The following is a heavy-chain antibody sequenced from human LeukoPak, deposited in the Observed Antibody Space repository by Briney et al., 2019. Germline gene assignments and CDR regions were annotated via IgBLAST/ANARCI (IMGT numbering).Heavy chain of an antibody. J-gene: IGHJ4*02. CDR1: GVTFCKYG. V-gene: IGHV3-7*01. CDR3: VRCDRPASPGYYDDY. Sequence: GGSLRLSCVASGVTFCKYGMGRGGGAPGKGGEDVGNMRGDGREEYYVDSLKGRVNISRDNAKNSLYLQMNRLRVEATAVYYCVRCDRPASPGYYDDYWGQGTLVTVSS. CDR2: MRGDGREE. D-gene: IGHD3-3*01.